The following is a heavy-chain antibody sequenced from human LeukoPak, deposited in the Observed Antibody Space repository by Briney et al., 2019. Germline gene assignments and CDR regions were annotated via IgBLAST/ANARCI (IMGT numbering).Heavy chain of an antibody. D-gene: IGHD3-10*01. CDR1: GYTFTGYY. CDR3: ARARYGSGSYRAFDI. CDR2: INPNSGGT. J-gene: IGHJ3*02. Sequence: ASVKVSCKASGYTFTGYYMHWVRQAPGQGLDWMGWINPNSGGTNYAQKFQGRVTMTRDTSISTAYMELSRLRSDDTAVYYCARARYGSGSYRAFDIWGQGTMVTVSS. V-gene: IGHV1-2*02.